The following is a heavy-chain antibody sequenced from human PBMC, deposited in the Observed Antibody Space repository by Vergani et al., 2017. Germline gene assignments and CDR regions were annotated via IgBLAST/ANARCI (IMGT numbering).Heavy chain of an antibody. CDR3: ARDSRFEDIVVVPAAIYYYYYYMDV. CDR1: GFTFSSYS. CDR2: ISSSSSSYI. V-gene: IGHV3-21*01. Sequence: EVQLVESGGGLVKPGGSLRLSCAASGFTFSSYSMNWVRQAPGKGLEWVSSISSSSSSYIYYADSVKGRFTISRDNAKNSLYLQMNSLRAEDTAVYYCARDSRFEDIVVVPAAIYYYYYYMDVWGKGTTVTVSS. J-gene: IGHJ6*03. D-gene: IGHD2-2*01.